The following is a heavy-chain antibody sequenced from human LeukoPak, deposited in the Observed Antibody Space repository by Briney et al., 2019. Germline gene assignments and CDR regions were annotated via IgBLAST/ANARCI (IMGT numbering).Heavy chain of an antibody. CDR2: IIPIFGTA. CDR3: ARERMRVHYYYGMDV. Sequence: ASVKVSCKASGGTFSSYAISWVRQAPGQGLEWMGGIIPIFGTAKYAQKFQGRVTITADESTSTAYMELSSLRSEDTAVYYCARERMRVHYYYGMDVWGQGTTVTVSS. D-gene: IGHD2-15*01. CDR1: GGTFSSYA. J-gene: IGHJ6*02. V-gene: IGHV1-69*13.